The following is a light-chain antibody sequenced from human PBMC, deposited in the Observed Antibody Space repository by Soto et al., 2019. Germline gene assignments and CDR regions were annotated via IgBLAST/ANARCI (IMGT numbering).Light chain of an antibody. J-gene: IGLJ1*01. CDR2: GNT. Sequence: QSVLTQPPSVSGALGQRVTISCTGITSNIGAGYDVHWYQLLPGRAPKLLIYGNTNRPSGVPDRFSGSKSATSASLAITGLQAEDEAIYYCQSYDNTLSGPIYVFGTGTQLTV. CDR3: QSYDNTLSGPIYV. V-gene: IGLV1-40*01. CDR1: TSNIGAGYD.